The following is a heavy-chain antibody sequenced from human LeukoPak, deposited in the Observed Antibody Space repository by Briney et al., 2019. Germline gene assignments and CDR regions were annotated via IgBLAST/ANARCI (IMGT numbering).Heavy chain of an antibody. J-gene: IGHJ4*02. CDR3: ARWGLRYFEGPFDY. CDR2: IYYSGST. CDR1: GGSISGYY. Sequence: PSETLSLTCTVSGGSISGYYWSWLRQPPGKGLEWIGYIYYSGSTNYNPSLKSRVTISVDTSKNQFSLKLSSVTAADTAVYYCARWGLRYFEGPFDYWGQGTLVTVSS. D-gene: IGHD3-9*01. V-gene: IGHV4-59*01.